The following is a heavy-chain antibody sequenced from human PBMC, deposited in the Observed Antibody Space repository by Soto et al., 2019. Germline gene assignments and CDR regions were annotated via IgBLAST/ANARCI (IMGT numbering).Heavy chain of an antibody. CDR1: GGSISSGDYY. CDR2: IYYSGST. J-gene: IGHJ6*03. V-gene: IGHV4-30-4*01. D-gene: IGHD2-15*01. Sequence: SETLSLTCTVSGGSISSGDYYWSWIRQPPGKGLEWIGYIYYSGSTYYNPSLKSRVTISVDTSKNQFSLKLSSVTSAHTAVYYCARVGGPYYMDVWGKGTTVTVSS. CDR3: ARVGGPYYMDV.